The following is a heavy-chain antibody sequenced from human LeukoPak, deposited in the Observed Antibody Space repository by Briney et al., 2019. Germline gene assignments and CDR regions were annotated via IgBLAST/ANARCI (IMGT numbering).Heavy chain of an antibody. CDR1: GGTFSSYA. CDR2: IIPIFGTA. D-gene: IGHD2-21*02. Sequence: SVKVSCKASGGTFSSYAISWVRQAPGQGLEWMGGIIPIFGTANYAQKFQGRVTITADESTSTAYMELSSLRSEDTAVYYCARPIIGAYCDGDCYDAFDIWGQGTMVTVSS. CDR3: ARPIIGAYCDGDCYDAFDI. V-gene: IGHV1-69*13. J-gene: IGHJ3*02.